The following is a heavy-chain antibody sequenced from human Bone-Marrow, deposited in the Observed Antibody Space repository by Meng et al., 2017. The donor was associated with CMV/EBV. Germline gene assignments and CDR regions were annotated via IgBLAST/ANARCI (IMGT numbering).Heavy chain of an antibody. CDR1: GFTFSSYE. Sequence: GEYLKISCAASGFTFSSYEMNWVRQAPGKGLEWVSYISSSGSTIYYADSVKGRFTISRDNAKNSLYLQMNSLRAEDTAVYYCARGFYCSSTSCYRYFDYWGQGTLVTVSS. J-gene: IGHJ4*02. D-gene: IGHD2-2*01. V-gene: IGHV3-48*03. CDR3: ARGFYCSSTSCYRYFDY. CDR2: ISSSGSTI.